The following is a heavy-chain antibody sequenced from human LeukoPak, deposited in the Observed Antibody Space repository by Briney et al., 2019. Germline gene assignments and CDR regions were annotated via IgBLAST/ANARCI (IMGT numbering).Heavy chain of an antibody. J-gene: IGHJ3*02. CDR3: AKGSSGNSHSTFDI. V-gene: IGHV3-9*01. D-gene: IGHD2/OR15-2a*01. Sequence: GGSLRLSCAASGFTFDDYAMHWVRQAAGKGLEWVSGISWNSGSIGYADSVKGRFTISRDNAKNSLYLQMNSLRAEDTALYYCAKGSSGNSHSTFDIWGQGTMVTVSS. CDR1: GFTFDDYA. CDR2: ISWNSGSI.